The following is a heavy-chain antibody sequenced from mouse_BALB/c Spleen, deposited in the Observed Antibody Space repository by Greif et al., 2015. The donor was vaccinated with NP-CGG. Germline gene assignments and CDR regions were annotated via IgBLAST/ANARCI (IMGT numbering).Heavy chain of an antibody. CDR1: GFDFSRYW. D-gene: IGHD4-1*01. CDR2: INPDSSTI. V-gene: IGHV4-1*02. CDR3: ARELGDHFDY. Sequence: VQLQQSGGGLVQPGGSLKLSCAASGFDFSRYWMSWVRQAPGKGLEWIGEINPDSSTINYTPSLKDKLIISRDNAKNTLYLQMSKVRSEYTALYYCARELGDHFDYWGQGTTLTVSS. J-gene: IGHJ2*01.